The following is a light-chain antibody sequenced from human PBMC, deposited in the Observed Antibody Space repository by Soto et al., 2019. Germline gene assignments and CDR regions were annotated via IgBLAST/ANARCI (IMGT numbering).Light chain of an antibody. V-gene: IGKV1-5*03. CDR1: QSIGSV. CDR2: KAT. J-gene: IGKJ2*01. Sequence: IQMTQSPSTLSASVGDGVTITCLASQSIGSVLAWYQQRPGKAPKLLIYKATTLQEGDPSRVSGSGSATDLSLTISSLQPVDSATDYCQQYNDFQYTFGQGTKLEI. CDR3: QQYNDFQYT.